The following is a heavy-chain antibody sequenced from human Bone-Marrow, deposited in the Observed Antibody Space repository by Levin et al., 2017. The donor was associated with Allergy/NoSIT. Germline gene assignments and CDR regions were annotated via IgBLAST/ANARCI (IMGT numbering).Heavy chain of an antibody. Sequence: SETLSLTCTVSGGSMNTYYWSWIRHSPEKGLEWIAQIYYTGTTEYNPSLRSRLSVSVDTSKNQFSLQLTSVSAADMAVYYCARNSRNHYFYGLDVWGQGTTVIVSS. CDR3: ARNSRNHYFYGLDV. J-gene: IGHJ6*02. CDR2: IYYTGTT. D-gene: IGHD6-13*01. CDR1: GGSMNTYY. V-gene: IGHV4-59*01.